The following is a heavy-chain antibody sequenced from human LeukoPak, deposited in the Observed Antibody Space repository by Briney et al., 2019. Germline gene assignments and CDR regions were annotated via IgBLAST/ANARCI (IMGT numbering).Heavy chain of an antibody. J-gene: IGHJ5*02. CDR1: GYTFTSYD. CDR3: ARQAGGDFSNWFDP. D-gene: IGHD2-21*02. Sequence: GASVKVSCKASGYTFTSYDINWVRQATGQGREWMGWMNPNSGNTGYAQKFQGRVTMTRHTSISTAYMELSSVGSEDTAVYYCARQAGGDFSNWFDPWGQGTLVTVSS. CDR2: MNPNSGNT. V-gene: IGHV1-8*01.